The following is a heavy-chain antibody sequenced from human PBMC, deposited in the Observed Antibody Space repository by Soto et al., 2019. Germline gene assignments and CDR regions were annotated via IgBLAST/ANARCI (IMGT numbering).Heavy chain of an antibody. D-gene: IGHD2-2*01. CDR3: ARVPAY. V-gene: IGHV4-30-2*01. CDR1: GGSISSGGYS. Sequence: TLSLTCAVSGGSISSGGYSWGWIRQPPGKGLEWIGYMYHSGSTYYNPSLKSRVTISIDRSKNQFSLKLSSVTAADTAVYYCARVPAYWGQGILVRVSS. CDR2: MYHSGST. J-gene: IGHJ4*02.